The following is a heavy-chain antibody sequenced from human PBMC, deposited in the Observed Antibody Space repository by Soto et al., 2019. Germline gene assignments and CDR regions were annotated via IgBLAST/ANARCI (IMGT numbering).Heavy chain of an antibody. CDR1: GGTFSSYA. D-gene: IGHD6-13*01. Sequence: ASVKVSCKASGGTFSSYAISWVRQAPGQGREWMGGIIPIFGTANYAQKFQGRVTITADESTSTAYMELSSLRSEDTAVYYCARGISGTYWFDPWGQGXLVTVSS. CDR3: ARGISGTYWFDP. J-gene: IGHJ5*02. CDR2: IIPIFGTA. V-gene: IGHV1-69*13.